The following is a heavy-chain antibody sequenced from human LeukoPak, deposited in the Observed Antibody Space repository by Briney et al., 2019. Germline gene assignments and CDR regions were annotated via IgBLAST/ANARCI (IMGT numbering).Heavy chain of an antibody. Sequence: SETLSLTCTVSGGSISSSSYYWGWIRPPPGKGREWIGSIYYSGSTYYNPSLKSRVTISVDTSKNQFSLKLSSVTAADTAVYYCARVARGGSYSYGYIDYYYYYYMDVWGKGTTVTVSS. CDR1: GGSISSSSYY. CDR2: IYYSGST. D-gene: IGHD5-18*01. J-gene: IGHJ6*03. CDR3: ARVARGGSYSYGYIDYYYYYYMDV. V-gene: IGHV4-39*01.